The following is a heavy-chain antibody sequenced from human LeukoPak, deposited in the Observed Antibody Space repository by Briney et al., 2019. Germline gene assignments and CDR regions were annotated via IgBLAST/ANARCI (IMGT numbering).Heavy chain of an antibody. CDR3: AKSVWFSY. V-gene: IGHV3-23*01. D-gene: IGHD3-10*01. CDR1: RLTFSSYV. CDR2: ISVSGGST. Sequence: GRSLRLSSAASRLTFSSYVMSWVRQAPGKGLEWVSSISVSGGSTYYADSVKGRFTISRDISKNTLYLQMNSLRAEDTAVYYCAKSVWFSYWGQGTLVTVSS. J-gene: IGHJ4*02.